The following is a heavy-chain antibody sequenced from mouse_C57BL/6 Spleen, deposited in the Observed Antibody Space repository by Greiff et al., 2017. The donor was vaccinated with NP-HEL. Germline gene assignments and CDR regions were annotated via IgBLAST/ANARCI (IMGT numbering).Heavy chain of an antibody. J-gene: IGHJ2*01. Sequence: VQLQQSGPELVKPGDSVKISCKASGYSFTGYFMNWVMQSHGKSLEWIGRINPYNGDTFYNQKFKGKATLTVDKSSSTAHMELRSLTSEDSAVYYCARSNGYYDAYYFDYWGQGTTLTVSS. D-gene: IGHD2-3*01. CDR3: ARSNGYYDAYYFDY. CDR1: GYSFTGYF. CDR2: INPYNGDT. V-gene: IGHV1-20*01.